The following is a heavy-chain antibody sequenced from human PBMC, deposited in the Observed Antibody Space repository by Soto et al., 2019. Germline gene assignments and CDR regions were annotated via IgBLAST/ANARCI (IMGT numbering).Heavy chain of an antibody. Sequence: CGPTLANTTPSLQLNCPFDGFSLSTSGVGVGWIRHHLGHDAECPAFIYCNAYNRYRTSLKMRLTITKYTSKNQVVLTMTNMDPVDAATYYCAHRGDTSGWEFDCWGQGTLCTVSS. J-gene: IGHJ4*02. CDR2: IYCNAYN. V-gene: IGHV2-5*01. D-gene: IGHD6-19*01. CDR3: AHRGDTSGWEFDC. CDR1: GFSLSTSGVG.